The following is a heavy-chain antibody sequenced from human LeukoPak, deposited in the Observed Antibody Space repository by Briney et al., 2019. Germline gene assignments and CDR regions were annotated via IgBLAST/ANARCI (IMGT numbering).Heavy chain of an antibody. D-gene: IGHD5-12*01. CDR2: IRSKANSYAT. Sequence: GGSLKLSCAASGFTFSGSTVFWVRQASGKGLEWVGRIRSKANSYATAYAASVKGRFIISRDDSKNTAYLQMNSLKTEDTAVYYCARDRWLRLGDYYYYYGLDVWGQGTTVTVSS. J-gene: IGHJ6*02. CDR1: GFTFSGST. CDR3: ARDRWLRLGDYYYYYGLDV. V-gene: IGHV3-73*01.